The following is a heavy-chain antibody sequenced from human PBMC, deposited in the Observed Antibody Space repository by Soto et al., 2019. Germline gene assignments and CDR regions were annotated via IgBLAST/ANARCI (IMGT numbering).Heavy chain of an antibody. J-gene: IGHJ2*01. Sequence: QVQLVQSGAEVKYPGASVRVSCKASGYTFTNYGISWVRQAPGQGLEWMGWVGPYNGNTDHAQNFQGRVTMTTDTSTNTAYMELGSLRSDDTALYYCARCYCSLGSCYTCWHFDLWGRGTLVTVSS. CDR3: ARCYCSLGSCYTCWHFDL. V-gene: IGHV1-18*04. CDR2: VGPYNGNT. CDR1: GYTFTNYG. D-gene: IGHD2-15*01.